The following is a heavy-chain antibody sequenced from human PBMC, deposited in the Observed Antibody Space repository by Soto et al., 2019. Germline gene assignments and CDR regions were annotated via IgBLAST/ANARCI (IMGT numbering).Heavy chain of an antibody. J-gene: IGHJ4*01. CDR1: GFTFSNSG. CDR3: TGQIASGH. Sequence: QVQLVESGGGVVQPGRSLRLSCAASGFTFSNSGMHWVRQAPGKGLEWVAVISSDGNTHFYADSVKGRFSISRDNSKNTLYLDMNSLRADDAAVYYCTGQIASGHGGKGTLITVSS. V-gene: IGHV3-30*03. CDR2: ISSDGNTH. D-gene: IGHD2-8*02.